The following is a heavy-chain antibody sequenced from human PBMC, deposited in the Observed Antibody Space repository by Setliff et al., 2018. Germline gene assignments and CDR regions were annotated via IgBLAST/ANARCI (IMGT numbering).Heavy chain of an antibody. D-gene: IGHD1-20*01. CDR2: INHSGST. CDR3: ARVLTGTRWDWFDP. CDR1: GGSFSGYY. J-gene: IGHJ5*02. Sequence: TSETLSLTCAVYGGSFSGYYWSWIRQPPGKGLEWIGEINHSGSTNYNPSLKSRVTISVDTSKNQFSLKLSSVTAADTAVYYCARVLTGTRWDWFDPWGQGTLVTVSS. V-gene: IGHV4-34*01.